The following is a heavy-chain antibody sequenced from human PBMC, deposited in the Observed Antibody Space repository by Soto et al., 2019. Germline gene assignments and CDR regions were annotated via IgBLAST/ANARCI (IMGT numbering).Heavy chain of an antibody. D-gene: IGHD3-3*01. V-gene: IGHV4-39*01. CDR2: IYYSGST. Sequence: SETLSLTCTVSGGSISSSSYYWGWIRQPPGKGLEWIGSIYYSGSTYYNPSLKSRVTISVDTSKNQFSLKLSSVTAADTAVYYCARTYYDFWSGYYNYYYGMDVWGQGTTVTVSS. J-gene: IGHJ6*02. CDR1: GGSISSSSYY. CDR3: ARTYYDFWSGYYNYYYGMDV.